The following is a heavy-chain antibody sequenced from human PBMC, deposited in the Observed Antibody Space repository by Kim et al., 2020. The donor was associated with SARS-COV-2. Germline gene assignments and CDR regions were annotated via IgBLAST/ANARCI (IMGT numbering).Heavy chain of an antibody. CDR1: GGSISSSSYY. Sequence: SETLSLTCTVSGGSISSSSYYWGWIRQPPGKGLEWIGSIYYSGSTYYNPSLKSRVTISVDTSKNQFSLKLSSVTAADTAVYYCARHGGRTAVATGISFDYWGQGTLVTVSS. V-gene: IGHV4-39*01. CDR2: IYYSGST. D-gene: IGHD6-19*01. CDR3: ARHGGRTAVATGISFDY. J-gene: IGHJ4*02.